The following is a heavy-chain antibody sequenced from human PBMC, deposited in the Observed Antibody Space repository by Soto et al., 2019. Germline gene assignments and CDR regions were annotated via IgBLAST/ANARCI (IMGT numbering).Heavy chain of an antibody. Sequence: SVKVSCKASGGTFSSYAISWVRQAPGQGLEWMGGIIPIFGTANYAQKFQGRVTITADKSTSTAYMELSSLRSEDTAVYYCAVTSYCSGGSCYPYYYGMDVWGQGTTVTVSS. J-gene: IGHJ6*02. D-gene: IGHD2-15*01. CDR2: IIPIFGTA. CDR3: AVTSYCSGGSCYPYYYGMDV. V-gene: IGHV1-69*06. CDR1: GGTFSSYA.